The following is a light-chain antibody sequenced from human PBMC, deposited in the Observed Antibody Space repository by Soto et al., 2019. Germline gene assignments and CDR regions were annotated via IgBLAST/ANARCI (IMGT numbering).Light chain of an antibody. V-gene: IGLV1-44*01. Sequence: QYVLTQPPSASGTPGQRVTISCSGNSSNIGSNTVNWYQQLPGTAPKLLIYSNNQRPSGVPDRFSGSKSGTSASLAISGLQSEDEADYYCAAWDDSLNGVVFGGGTKLTVL. CDR3: AAWDDSLNGVV. CDR2: SNN. J-gene: IGLJ2*01. CDR1: SSNIGSNT.